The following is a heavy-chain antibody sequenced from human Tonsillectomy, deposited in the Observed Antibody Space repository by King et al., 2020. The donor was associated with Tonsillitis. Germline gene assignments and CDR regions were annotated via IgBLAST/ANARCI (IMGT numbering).Heavy chain of an antibody. V-gene: IGHV1-69*04. D-gene: IGHD2-15*01. CDR1: GGTFSTYA. Sequence: QLVQSGAEVKKPGSSVKVSCKASGGTFSTYAISWLRQAPGQGLEWMGRIIPFLGIANYAQAFQGRVTITADKFTTTAYLELSSLGSEDTAVYYCAAHVGAYQNWFDPWGQGTLVTVSS. J-gene: IGHJ5*02. CDR3: AAHVGAYQNWFDP. CDR2: IIPFLGIA.